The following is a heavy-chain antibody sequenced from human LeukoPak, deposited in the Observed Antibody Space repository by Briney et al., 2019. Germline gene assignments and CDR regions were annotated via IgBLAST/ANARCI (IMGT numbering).Heavy chain of an antibody. J-gene: IGHJ4*02. CDR1: GGSISSYY. CDR2: IYYSGST. V-gene: IGHV4-59*01. Sequence: SETLSLTCTVSGGSISSYYWSWIRQPPGKGLEWIGYIYYSGSTNYNPSLKSRVTISVDTSKNQFSLKLSSVTAADTAVYYCARGRYFDWLLPVYYFDYWGQGTLVTVSS. CDR3: ARGRYFDWLLPVYYFDY. D-gene: IGHD3-9*01.